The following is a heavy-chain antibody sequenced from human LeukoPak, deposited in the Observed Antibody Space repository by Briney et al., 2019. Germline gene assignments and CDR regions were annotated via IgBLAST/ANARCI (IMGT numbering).Heavy chain of an antibody. Sequence: SETLSLTCTVSGGSISFYDWRWIRQPPGKGLEWIGHIYSRGSTNYNPSLKSRVTLSVDTSKNQFSLQVRSVTAADAAVYYCARGGVQLPPYYFGYWGQGTLVTVSS. CDR3: ARGGVQLPPYYFGY. V-gene: IGHV4-59*01. J-gene: IGHJ4*02. CDR2: IYSRGST. D-gene: IGHD5-18*01. CDR1: GGSISFYD.